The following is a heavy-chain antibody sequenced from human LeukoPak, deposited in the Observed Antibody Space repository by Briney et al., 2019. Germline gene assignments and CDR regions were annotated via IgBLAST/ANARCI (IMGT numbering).Heavy chain of an antibody. V-gene: IGHV4-59*08. J-gene: IGHJ3*02. CDR2: IYYSGST. CDR1: GGSISSYY. Sequence: SETLSLTCTVSGGSISSYYWSWIRQPPGKGLEWIGYIYYSGSTNYNPSLKSRVTISVDTSKNQFSLKLSSVTAADTAVYYCARRGYYYDSSGSSDDAFDIWGQGTVVTVSS. CDR3: ARRGYYYDSSGSSDDAFDI. D-gene: IGHD3-22*01.